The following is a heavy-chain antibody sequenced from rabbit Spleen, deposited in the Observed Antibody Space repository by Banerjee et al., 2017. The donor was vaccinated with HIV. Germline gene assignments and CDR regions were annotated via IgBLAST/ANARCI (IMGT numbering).Heavy chain of an antibody. Sequence: QEQLKETGGGLVKPGGSLTLTCTASGFSFSGSYYMCWVRQAPGKGLEWIACIVATGSGPTYYATWAKGRFTISKTSSTTVTLQMTSLTVADTATYFCARDTGSSFSSYGMDLWGQGTLVTVS. D-gene: IGHD8-1*01. CDR1: GFSFSGSYY. V-gene: IGHV1S45*01. CDR3: ARDTGSSFSSYGMDL. CDR2: IVATGSGPT. J-gene: IGHJ3*01.